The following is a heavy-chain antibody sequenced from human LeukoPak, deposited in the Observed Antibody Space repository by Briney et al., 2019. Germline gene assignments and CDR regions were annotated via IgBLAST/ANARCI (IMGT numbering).Heavy chain of an antibody. CDR2: ISYDGRNE. Sequence: PGGSLRLSCAASGFTFSDYYMSWIRQPPGKGLEWVAVISYDGRNEHYADSVKGRFTISRDNSKNTVFLQMNTLRTEDTAVYFCAKDKPIDYWGQGTLVTVSS. CDR1: GFTFSDYY. D-gene: IGHD1-14*01. CDR3: AKDKPIDY. J-gene: IGHJ4*02. V-gene: IGHV3-30*18.